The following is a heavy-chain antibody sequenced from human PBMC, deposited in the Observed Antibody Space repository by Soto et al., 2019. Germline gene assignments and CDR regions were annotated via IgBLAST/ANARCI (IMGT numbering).Heavy chain of an antibody. CDR1: GVTFSTSG. J-gene: IGHJ4*03. D-gene: IGHD2-21*01. V-gene: IGHV1-69*01. CDR3: ARVSPSICGGGNCYRLDSYFDS. Sequence: QVQLVQSGAEVKKPGSSLKVSCKTSGVTFSTSGISWVRQGPGQGLEWMGGIIPLFGTPKYARKFQGRVSLTADDSANTRYLELIGLSSEDTAIYYGARVSPSICGGGNCYRLDSYFDSWGQGSQVVVSS. CDR2: IIPLFGTP.